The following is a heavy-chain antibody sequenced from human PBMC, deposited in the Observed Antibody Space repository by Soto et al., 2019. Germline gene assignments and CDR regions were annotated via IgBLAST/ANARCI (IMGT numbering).Heavy chain of an antibody. CDR1: GGTFSSYT. CDR3: ARAPSIAAAGTGWFDP. V-gene: IGHV1-69*02. J-gene: IGHJ5*02. CDR2: IIPILGIA. Sequence: QVQLVQSRAEVKKPGSSVKVSCKASGGTFSSYTISWVRQAPGQGLEWMGRIIPILGIANYAQKFQGRVTITADKSTSTAYMELSSLRSEDTAVYYCARAPSIAAAGTGWFDPWGQGTLVTVSS. D-gene: IGHD6-13*01.